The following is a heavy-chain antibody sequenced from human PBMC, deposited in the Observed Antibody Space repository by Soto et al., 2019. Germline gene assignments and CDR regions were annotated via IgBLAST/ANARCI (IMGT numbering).Heavy chain of an antibody. CDR1: GFTFSSYS. CDR2: ISSSSSYI. CDR3: ARVIDEMADPFDP. J-gene: IGHJ5*02. V-gene: IGHV3-21*01. Sequence: EVQLVESGGGLVKPGGSLRLSCAASGFTFSSYSMNWVRQAPGKGLEWVSSISSSSSYIYYADSVKGRFTISRDNAKNSVYLQMNSLRAEDTAVYYCARVIDEMADPFDPWGQGTLVTVSS.